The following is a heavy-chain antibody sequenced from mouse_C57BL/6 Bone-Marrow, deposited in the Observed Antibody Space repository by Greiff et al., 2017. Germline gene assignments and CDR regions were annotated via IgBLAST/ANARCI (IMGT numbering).Heavy chain of an antibody. V-gene: IGHV2-2*01. J-gene: IGHJ4*01. D-gene: IGHD2-5*01. CDR2: IWSGGST. Sequence: QVQLKQSGPGLVQPSQSLSITCTVSGFSLTSYGVHWVRQSPGTGLEWLGVIWSGGSTDYNAAFISRLSISKDNSKSQVFFNMNRQQADDTAIYYCARRIGIVTTPYYYAMDDWGQGTSVTVSS. CDR3: ARRIGIVTTPYYYAMDD. CDR1: GFSLTSYG.